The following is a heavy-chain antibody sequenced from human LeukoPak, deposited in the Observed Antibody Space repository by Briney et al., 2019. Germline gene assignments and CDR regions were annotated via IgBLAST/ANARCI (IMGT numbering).Heavy chain of an antibody. V-gene: IGHV4-59*11. CDR1: GGSISGHF. CDR2: VYYTGST. J-gene: IGHJ6*03. CDR3: ARTSYYYYYMDV. Sequence: SETLSLTCTVSGGSISGHFWSWIRQPPGKGLEWIGHVYYTGSTGYNPSLKSRVTMSVDTSNNQFSLRLSSVTAADTAVYYCARTSYYYYYMDVWGKGTTVTVSS.